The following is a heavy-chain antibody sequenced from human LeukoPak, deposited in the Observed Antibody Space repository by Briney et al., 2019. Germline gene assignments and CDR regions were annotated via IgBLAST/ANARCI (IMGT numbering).Heavy chain of an antibody. Sequence: GGSLSLSCSASGFTFSGYAMHWVRQAPGKGLEWVAVISYDGSNKYYADSVKGRFIISRDNSKNTLYLQMNSLRAEDTAVYYCARSGDYWGQGTLVTVSS. CDR2: ISYDGSNK. V-gene: IGHV3-30-3*01. CDR1: GFTFSGYA. J-gene: IGHJ4*02. D-gene: IGHD7-27*01. CDR3: ARSGDY.